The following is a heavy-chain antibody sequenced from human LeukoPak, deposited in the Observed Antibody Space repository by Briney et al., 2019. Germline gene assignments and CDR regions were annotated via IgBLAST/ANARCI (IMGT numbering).Heavy chain of an antibody. D-gene: IGHD3-3*01. V-gene: IGHV1-18*01. Sequence: ASVKVSCKASGYTFTSYGISWVRQAPGQGLEWMGWISAYNGNTNYAQKLQGRVTMTTDTSTSTAYMELRSLRSDDTAVYYCARDSDIDFWSGYSFDYWGQGTLVTVSS. CDR3: ARDSDIDFWSGYSFDY. CDR1: GYTFTSYG. J-gene: IGHJ4*02. CDR2: ISAYNGNT.